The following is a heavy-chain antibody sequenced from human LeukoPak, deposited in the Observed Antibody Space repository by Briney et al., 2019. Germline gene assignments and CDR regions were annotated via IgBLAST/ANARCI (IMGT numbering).Heavy chain of an antibody. J-gene: IGHJ4*02. V-gene: IGHV1-8*01. CDR2: MNPNSGNT. D-gene: IGHD4-11*01. Sequence: ASVKVSCKASGYTFTSYDINWVRQATGQGLEWMGWMNPNSGNTGYAQKFRGRVTMTRNTSISTAYMELSSLRSEDTAMYYCARGSYDYSTWGVDYWGQGTLVTVSS. CDR1: GYTFTSYD. CDR3: ARGSYDYSTWGVDY.